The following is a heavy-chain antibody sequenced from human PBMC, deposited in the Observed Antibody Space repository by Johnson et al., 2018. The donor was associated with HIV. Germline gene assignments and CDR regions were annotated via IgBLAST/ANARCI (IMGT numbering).Heavy chain of an antibody. CDR3: ARAPWDYGGGAFDI. CDR2: IYRGGST. D-gene: IGHD4-23*01. Sequence: VQLVESGGGVVRPGGSLRLSCAAFGFSIDDYAMSWVRQVPGKGLEWVSVIYRGGSTYYADSVKGRFPISRDNSKNPLYLQMNSLRAEDTAVYYCARAPWDYGGGAFDIWGQGTMVTVSS. J-gene: IGHJ3*02. V-gene: IGHV3-66*02. CDR1: GFSIDDYA.